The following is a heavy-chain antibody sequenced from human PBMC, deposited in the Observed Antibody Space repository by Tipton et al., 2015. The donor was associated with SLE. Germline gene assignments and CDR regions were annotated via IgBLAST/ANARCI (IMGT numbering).Heavy chain of an antibody. V-gene: IGHV4-34*01. CDR1: GGSISGGGYY. Sequence: LRLSCTVSGGSISGGGYYWSWIRQPPGKGLEWIGEINHSGSTNYNPSLKSRVTISVDTSKNQFSLKLSSVTAADTAVYYCARGYSGSYLGLAEYFQHWGQGTLVTVSS. CDR3: ARGYSGSYLGLAEYFQH. J-gene: IGHJ1*01. D-gene: IGHD1-26*01. CDR2: INHSGST.